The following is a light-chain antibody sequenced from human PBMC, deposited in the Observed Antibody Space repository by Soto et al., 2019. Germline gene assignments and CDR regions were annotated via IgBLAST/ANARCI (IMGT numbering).Light chain of an antibody. J-gene: IGKJ3*01. Sequence: NVLTQSPDTLSLSPGERATLSCRASQSVRSSLAWYQQKPGQAPRLLIYDASNRATGIPARFSGSGSGTDFTLTISSLEPEDFAVYYCQQRRNWPPEVTFGPGTKVDIK. V-gene: IGKV3-11*01. CDR3: QQRRNWPPEVT. CDR2: DAS. CDR1: QSVRSS.